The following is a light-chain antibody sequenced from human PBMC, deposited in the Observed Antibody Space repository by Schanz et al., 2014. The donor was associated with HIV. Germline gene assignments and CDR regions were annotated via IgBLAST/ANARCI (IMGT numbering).Light chain of an antibody. CDR3: QAYDSSLSGLV. V-gene: IGLV2-14*03. Sequence: QSALTQPASVSGSPGQSITISCTGTSGDVGTYNYVSWYQQHPGKAPKLMIYNVSNRPSGVPDRFSASKSGTSASLAITGLQAEDEAEYYCQAYDSSLSGLVFGGGTKLTVL. CDR2: NVS. J-gene: IGLJ3*02. CDR1: SGDVGTYNY.